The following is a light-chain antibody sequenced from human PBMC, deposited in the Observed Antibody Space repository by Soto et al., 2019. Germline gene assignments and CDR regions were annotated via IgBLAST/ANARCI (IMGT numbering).Light chain of an antibody. CDR2: DAS. CDR3: QQRSNLLT. Sequence: EIVLTQSPATLSLSPGERATLSCRASQSVSSYLAWYQQKPGQAPRLLIYDASNRATDIPARFSGSGSGTDFTLTISSLEPEVFAVKYCQQRSNLLTFGGGTKVEIK. V-gene: IGKV3-11*01. J-gene: IGKJ4*01. CDR1: QSVSSY.